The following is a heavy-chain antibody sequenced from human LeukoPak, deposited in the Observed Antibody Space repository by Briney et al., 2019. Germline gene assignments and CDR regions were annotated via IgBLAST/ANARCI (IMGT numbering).Heavy chain of an antibody. Sequence: ASVKVSCKASGYTFTGYFMHWVRQAPGQGLEWMGWINPNSGGTNYAQKFQGRVTMTRDTSISTAYMELSRLRSDDTAVYYCASSIVYCSSTSCYFDWGQGTLVTVSS. D-gene: IGHD2-2*01. CDR3: ASSIVYCSSTSCYFD. CDR2: INPNSGGT. V-gene: IGHV1-2*02. CDR1: GYTFTGYF. J-gene: IGHJ4*02.